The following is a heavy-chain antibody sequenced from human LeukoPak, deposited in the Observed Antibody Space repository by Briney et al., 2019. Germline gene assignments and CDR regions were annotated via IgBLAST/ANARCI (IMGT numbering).Heavy chain of an antibody. CDR3: ARERADTAMVTRRVFDY. D-gene: IGHD5-18*01. CDR1: GFTFSSYA. V-gene: IGHV3-30-3*01. CDR2: ISYDGSNK. J-gene: IGHJ4*02. Sequence: GGSLRLSCAASGFTFSSYAMHWVRQAPGKGLEWVAVISYDGSNKYYADSVKGRFTISRDNSKNTLYLQMNSLRADDTAVYYCARERADTAMVTRRVFDYWGQGTLVTVSS.